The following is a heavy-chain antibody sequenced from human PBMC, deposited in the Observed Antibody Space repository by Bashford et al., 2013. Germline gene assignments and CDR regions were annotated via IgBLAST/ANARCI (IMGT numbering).Heavy chain of an antibody. CDR3: TASVRRTGRSDY. J-gene: IGHJ4*03. V-gene: IGHV3-30*03. CDR1: GFTFSSYG. CDR2: ISYDGSNK. Sequence: GSLRLSCAASGFTFSSYGMHWVRQAPGKGLEWVAVISYDGSNKYYADLREGPIHPSPETIPRTRCTLQMNSLRAEDTGVYYCTASVRRTGRSDYWGPGNPLVTVSS.